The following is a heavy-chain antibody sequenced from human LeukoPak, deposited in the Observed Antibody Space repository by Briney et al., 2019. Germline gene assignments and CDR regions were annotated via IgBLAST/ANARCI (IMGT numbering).Heavy chain of an antibody. CDR2: ISSSGSTI. CDR1: GFTFSSYW. D-gene: IGHD5/OR15-5a*01. CDR3: ARDLPDMDV. V-gene: IGHV3-48*03. J-gene: IGHJ6*03. Sequence: GGSLRLSCAASGFTFSSYWMHWVRQAPGKGLEWVSYISSSGSTIYYADSVKGRFTISRDNAKNSLYLQMNSLRAEDTAVYYCARDLPDMDVWGKGTTVTISS.